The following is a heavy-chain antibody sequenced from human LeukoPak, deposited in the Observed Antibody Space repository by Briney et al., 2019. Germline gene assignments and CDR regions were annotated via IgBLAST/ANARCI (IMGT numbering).Heavy chain of an antibody. Sequence: GSLRLSCAASGFTVSSNYMSWVRQAPGKGLEWVSVIYSGGSTYYADSVKGRFTISRDNSKNTLYLQMNSLRAEDTAVYYCAKDLTSEVTPDAFDIWGQGTMVTVSS. CDR2: IYSGGST. V-gene: IGHV3-53*01. CDR1: GFTVSSNY. J-gene: IGHJ3*02. CDR3: AKDLTSEVTPDAFDI. D-gene: IGHD4-23*01.